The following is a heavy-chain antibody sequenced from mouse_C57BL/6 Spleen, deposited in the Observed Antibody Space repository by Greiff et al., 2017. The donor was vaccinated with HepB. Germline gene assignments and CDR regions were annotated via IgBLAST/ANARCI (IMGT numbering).Heavy chain of an antibody. CDR2: IYPGDGDT. J-gene: IGHJ3*01. Sequence: QVQLKQSGPELVKPGASVKISCKASGYAFSSSWMNWVKQRPGKGLEWIGRIYPGDGDTNYNGKFKGKATLTADKSSSTASMQLSSLTSEDSAVYFCARESYYGRRRGFAYWGQGTLVTVSA. CDR3: ARESYYGRRRGFAY. D-gene: IGHD1-1*01. CDR1: GYAFSSSW. V-gene: IGHV1-82*01.